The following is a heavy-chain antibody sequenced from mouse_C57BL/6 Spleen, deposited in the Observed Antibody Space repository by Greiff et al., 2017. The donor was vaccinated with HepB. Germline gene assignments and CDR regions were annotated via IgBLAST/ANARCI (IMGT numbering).Heavy chain of an antibody. D-gene: IGHD2-2*01. J-gene: IGHJ2*01. CDR3: ARGGYEKGFDY. CDR1: GYTFTSYW. CDR2: IHPNSGST. V-gene: IGHV1-64*01. Sequence: QVQLQQPGAELVKPGASVKLSCKASGYTFTSYWMHWVKQRPGQGLEWIGMIHPNSGSTNYNEKFKSKATLTVDKSSSTAYMQRSSLTSDDSAVYYCARGGYEKGFDYWGQGTTLTVSS.